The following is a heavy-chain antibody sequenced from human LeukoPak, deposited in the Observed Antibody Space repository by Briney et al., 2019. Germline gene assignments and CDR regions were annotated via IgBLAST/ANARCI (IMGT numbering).Heavy chain of an antibody. D-gene: IGHD1-1*01. V-gene: IGHV4-59*01. CDR2: IYDSGST. CDR3: ARETLEGKFDP. CDR1: GGSISSYY. Sequence: SETLSLTCTVSGGSISSYYWTWIRQPPGEGLEWIGYIYDSGSTNYNPSLKSRVTISIDTSKNQFSLKLSSVTAADTAVYYCARETLEGKFDPWGQGILVTVSS. J-gene: IGHJ5*02.